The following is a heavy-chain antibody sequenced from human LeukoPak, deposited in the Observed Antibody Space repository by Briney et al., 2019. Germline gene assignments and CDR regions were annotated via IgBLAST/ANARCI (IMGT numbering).Heavy chain of an antibody. J-gene: IGHJ4*02. D-gene: IGHD6-13*01. CDR3: ARVKAAAFDY. Sequence: PGGSLRLSCAASGFTFSSYAMSWVRQAPGKGLEWVSAISGSGGSTYYADSVKGRFTISRDNAKNSLYLQMNSLRAEDTAVYYCARVKAAAFDYWGQGTLVTVSS. V-gene: IGHV3-23*01. CDR1: GFTFSSYA. CDR2: ISGSGGST.